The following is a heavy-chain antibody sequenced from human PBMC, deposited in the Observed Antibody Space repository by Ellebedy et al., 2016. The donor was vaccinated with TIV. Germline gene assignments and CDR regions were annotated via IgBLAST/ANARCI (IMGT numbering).Heavy chain of an antibody. V-gene: IGHV4-39*07. CDR3: ASDSYSSSWPTFDY. Sequence: SETLSLXXTVSGGSISSGGYYWSWIRQPPGKGLEWIGSIYYSGSTYYNPSLKSRVTISVDTSKNQFSLKLSSVTAADTAVYYCASDSYSSSWPTFDYWGQGTLVTVSS. CDR2: IYYSGST. J-gene: IGHJ4*02. D-gene: IGHD6-13*01. CDR1: GGSISSGGYY.